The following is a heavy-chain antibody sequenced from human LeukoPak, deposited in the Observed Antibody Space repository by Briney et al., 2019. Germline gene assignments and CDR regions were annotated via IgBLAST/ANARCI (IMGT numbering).Heavy chain of an antibody. D-gene: IGHD5-24*01. CDR2: IYYTGNT. Sequence: SETLSLTCSVSGDSIIGYYWGWIRQPPGKGLEWIGNIYYTGNTYYNSSLKSRVTISLDTSKNQFSLKVISMTAADTAAYYCARLTVYNFGSFRGDFDYWGQGNLVTVSS. CDR1: GDSIIGYY. V-gene: IGHV4-39*07. J-gene: IGHJ4*02. CDR3: ARLTVYNFGSFRGDFDY.